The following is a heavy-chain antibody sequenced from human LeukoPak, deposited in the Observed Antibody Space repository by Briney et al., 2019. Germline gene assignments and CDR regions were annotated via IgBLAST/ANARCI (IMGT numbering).Heavy chain of an antibody. CDR1: GGSFSGYY. J-gene: IGHJ4*02. Sequence: SETLSLTCAVYGGSFSGYYWSWIRQPPGKGLEWIGEINHSGSTNYNPSLKSRVTISVDTSKNQFSLQLNSVTPEDTAVYYCARDGGYDSLDYWGQGTLVTVSS. CDR2: INHSGST. CDR3: ARDGGYDSLDY. D-gene: IGHD5-12*01. V-gene: IGHV4-34*01.